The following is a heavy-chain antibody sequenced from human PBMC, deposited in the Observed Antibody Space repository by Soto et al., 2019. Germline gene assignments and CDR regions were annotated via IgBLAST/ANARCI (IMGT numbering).Heavy chain of an antibody. CDR2: ISGGGGST. CDR1: GFTFSNYG. Sequence: PGGSLRLSCAASGFTFSNYGMNWVRQAPGKGLEWVSLISGGGGSTYYADSVKGRFTGSRDNSKNMLYLELNNLKAEDTAVYYCTWRILDNRGTGTLVTISS. CDR3: TWRILDN. V-gene: IGHV3-23*01. J-gene: IGHJ4*02.